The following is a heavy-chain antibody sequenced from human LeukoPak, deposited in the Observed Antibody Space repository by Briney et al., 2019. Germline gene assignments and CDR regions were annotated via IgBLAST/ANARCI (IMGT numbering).Heavy chain of an antibody. Sequence: ASETLSLTCTVSGGSVSSGSYYWSWIRQPPGKGLEWIGYIYYSGSTYYNPSLKSRVTISVDTSKNQFSLKLSSVTAADTAVYYCARQRRYFDWLLLGYGMDVWGQGTTVTVSS. V-gene: IGHV4-39*01. CDR3: ARQRRYFDWLLLGYGMDV. CDR2: IYYSGST. J-gene: IGHJ6*02. CDR1: GGSVSSGSYY. D-gene: IGHD3-9*01.